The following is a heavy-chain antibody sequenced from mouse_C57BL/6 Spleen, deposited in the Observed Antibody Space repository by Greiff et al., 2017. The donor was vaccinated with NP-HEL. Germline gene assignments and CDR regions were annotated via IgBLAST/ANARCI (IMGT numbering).Heavy chain of an antibody. Sequence: VQLQKSGTVLARPGASVKMSCKTSGYTFTSYWMHWVKQRPGQGLEWIGAIYPGNSDTSYNQKFKGKATLTAVTSASTAYMELSSLTNEDSAVYYCTGVPAIGFDYWGQGTTLTVSS. CDR1: GYTFTSYW. V-gene: IGHV1-5*01. CDR3: TGVPAIGFDY. CDR2: IYPGNSDT. J-gene: IGHJ2*01.